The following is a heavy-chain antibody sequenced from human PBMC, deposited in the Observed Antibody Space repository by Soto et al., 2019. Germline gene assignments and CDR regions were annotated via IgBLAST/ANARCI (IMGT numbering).Heavy chain of an antibody. Sequence: GGSLRLSCAASGFTFDDYAMHWVRQAPGKGLEWVSGISWNSGSIGYADSVKGRFTISRDNAKNSLYLQMNSLRAEDTALYYCAKTSVAYYYYMDVWGKGTTVTVSS. CDR3: AKTSVAYYYYMDV. CDR2: ISWNSGSI. CDR1: GFTFDDYA. J-gene: IGHJ6*03. V-gene: IGHV3-9*01.